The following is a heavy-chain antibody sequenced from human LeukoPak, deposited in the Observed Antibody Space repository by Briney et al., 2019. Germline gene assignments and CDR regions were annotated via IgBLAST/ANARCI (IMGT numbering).Heavy chain of an antibody. CDR1: GDSVSSNSAA. Sequence: SQTLSLTCAISGDSVSSNSAAWNWIRQSPSRGLEWLGRTYYRSKWYNDYAVSVKSRITINPDTSKNQFSLKLSSVTAADTAVYYCARVGIAAAGTLFRWFDPWGQGTLVTVSS. D-gene: IGHD6-13*01. CDR2: TYYRSKWYN. V-gene: IGHV6-1*01. J-gene: IGHJ5*02. CDR3: ARVGIAAAGTLFRWFDP.